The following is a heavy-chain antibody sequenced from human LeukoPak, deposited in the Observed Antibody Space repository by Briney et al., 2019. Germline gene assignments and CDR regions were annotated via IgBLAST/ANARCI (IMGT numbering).Heavy chain of an antibody. D-gene: IGHD2-15*01. CDR1: GFTFSSYA. CDR3: AKDAGHCSGGSCYPKFDY. V-gene: IGHV3-23*01. CDR2: ISVSGGST. J-gene: IGHJ4*02. Sequence: GGSLRLSCAASGFTFSSYAMSWVRQAPGKGLEWVSAISVSGGSTYYADSVKGRFTISRDNSKNTLYLQMNSLRAEDTAVYYCAKDAGHCSGGSCYPKFDYWGQGTLVTVSS.